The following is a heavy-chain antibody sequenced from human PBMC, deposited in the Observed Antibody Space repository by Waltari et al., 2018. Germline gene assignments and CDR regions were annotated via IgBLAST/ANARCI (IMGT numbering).Heavy chain of an antibody. V-gene: IGHV3-33*01. J-gene: IGHJ4*02. CDR2: ICYDGSNK. Sequence: QVQLVESGGGVVQPGRSLRLSCAASGFTFSSYGMHWVRQAPGKGLEWVAVICYDGSNKYYADSVKGRFTISRDNSKNTLYLQMNSLRAEDTAVYYCARDDDGSGPPYWGQGTLVTVSS. CDR3: ARDDDGSGPPY. CDR1: GFTFSSYG. D-gene: IGHD3-10*01.